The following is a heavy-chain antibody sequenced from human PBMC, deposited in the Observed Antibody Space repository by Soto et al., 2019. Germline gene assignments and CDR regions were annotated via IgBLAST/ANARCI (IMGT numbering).Heavy chain of an antibody. CDR1: GFTFSSYA. CDR3: ARDLEYYDFWSGPPYYYYYGMDV. V-gene: IGHV3-30-3*01. D-gene: IGHD3-3*01. J-gene: IGHJ6*02. CDR2: ISYDGSNK. Sequence: PGGSLRLSCAASGFTFSSYAMHWVRQAPGKGLEWVAVISYDGSNKYYADSVKGRFTISRDNSKNTLYLQMNSLRAEDTAVYYCARDLEYYDFWSGPPYYYYYGMDVWGQGTT.